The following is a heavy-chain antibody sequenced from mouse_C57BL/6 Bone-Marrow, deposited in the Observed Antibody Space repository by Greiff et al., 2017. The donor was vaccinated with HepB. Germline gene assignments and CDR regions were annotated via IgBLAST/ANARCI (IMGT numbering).Heavy chain of an antibody. CDR1: GYTFTSYW. V-gene: IGHV1-52*01. Sequence: VQLQQPGAELVRPVSSVKLSCKASGYTFTSYWMHWVKQRPIQGLEWIGNIDPSDSETHYNQKFKDKATLTVDKSSSTAYMQLSSLTSEDSAVYYCARWGKLAWFAYWGQGTLVTVSA. CDR3: ARWGKLAWFAY. CDR2: IDPSDSET. J-gene: IGHJ3*01. D-gene: IGHD4-1*01.